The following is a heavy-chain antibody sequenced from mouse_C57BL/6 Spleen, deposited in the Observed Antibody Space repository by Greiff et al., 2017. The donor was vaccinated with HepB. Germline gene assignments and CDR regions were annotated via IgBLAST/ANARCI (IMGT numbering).Heavy chain of an antibody. D-gene: IGHD1-1*01. V-gene: IGHV5-4*03. CDR2: ISDGGSYT. CDR1: GFTFSSYA. J-gene: IGHJ3*01. CDR3: ARVGSYGSSSWFAY. Sequence: EVKVVESGGGLVKPGGSLKLSCAASGFTFSSYAMSWVRQTPEKRLEWVATISDGGSYTYYPDNVKGRFTISRDNAKNNLYLQMSHLKSEDTAMYYCARVGSYGSSSWFAYWGQGTLVTVSA.